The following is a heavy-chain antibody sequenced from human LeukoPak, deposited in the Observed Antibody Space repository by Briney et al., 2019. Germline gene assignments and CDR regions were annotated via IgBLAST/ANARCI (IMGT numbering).Heavy chain of an antibody. J-gene: IGHJ4*02. CDR2: IWYDGSNK. V-gene: IGHV3-33*08. Sequence: GGSLRPSCAASGFTFSDYSMHWVRQAPGKGLEWVAVIWYDGSNKYYADSVKGRFTISRDNSKNTLYLQMNSLRAEDTAVYYCARDRSYYDSSGYYYFDYWGQGTLVTVSS. D-gene: IGHD3-22*01. CDR3: ARDRSYYDSSGYYYFDY. CDR1: GFTFSDYS.